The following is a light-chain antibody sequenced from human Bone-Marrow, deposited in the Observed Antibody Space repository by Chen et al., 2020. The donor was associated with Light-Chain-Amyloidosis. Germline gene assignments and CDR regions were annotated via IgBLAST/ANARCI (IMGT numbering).Light chain of an antibody. CDR1: ALPKQY. Sequence: SYELTQPPSVSVSPGQTARITCSGDALPKQYAYWYQQKPAQAPVLVIYKDSERPSGIPERFSDSSSGTTVTLTISGVQAEDEDDYYCQSADSSGTYVVFGGGTKLTVL. CDR3: QSADSSGTYVV. CDR2: KDS. V-gene: IGLV3-25*03. J-gene: IGLJ2*01.